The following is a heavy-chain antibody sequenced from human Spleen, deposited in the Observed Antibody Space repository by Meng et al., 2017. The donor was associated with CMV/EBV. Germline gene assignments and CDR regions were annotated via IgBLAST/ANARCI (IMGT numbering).Heavy chain of an antibody. V-gene: IGHV3-48*04. CDR2: ISSSSNTI. D-gene: IGHD3-16*01. J-gene: IGHJ6*02. CDR1: EFTFNTYT. CDR3: ARLRYYGMDV. Sequence: GESLKISCAASEFTFNTYTMNWVRQAPGKGLEWVSYISSSSNTISYADSVKGRFTVSRDNAKNSLYLQMNSLRAEDTAVYYCARLRYYGMDVWGQGTTVTVSS.